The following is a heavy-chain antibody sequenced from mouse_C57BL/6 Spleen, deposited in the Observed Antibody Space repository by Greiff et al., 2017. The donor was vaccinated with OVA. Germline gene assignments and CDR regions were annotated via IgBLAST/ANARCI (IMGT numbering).Heavy chain of an antibody. Sequence: QVQLQQSGPGLVAPSQSLSITCTVSGFSLTSYGVHWVRQPPGKGLEWLVVIWRDGSTTYNSALKSRLSISKDNSKSQVFLKMNSLQTDDTAMSYCARDGLYYFDYWGQGTTLTVSS. CDR3: ARDGLYYFDY. J-gene: IGHJ2*01. D-gene: IGHD2-3*01. V-gene: IGHV2-6*03. CDR2: IWRDGST. CDR1: GFSLTSYG.